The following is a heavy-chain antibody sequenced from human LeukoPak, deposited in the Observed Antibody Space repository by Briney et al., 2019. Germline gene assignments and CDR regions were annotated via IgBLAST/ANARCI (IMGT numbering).Heavy chain of an antibody. CDR3: AKDLGIAAQLDY. CDR1: GFTFSRYG. Sequence: PGRSLRLSCAASGFTFSRYGMHWVRQAPGKGLEWVAVISYDGSNKYYADSVKGRFTISRDNSKNTLYLQMNSLRVEDTALYYCAKDLGIAAQLDYWGQGTLVTVSS. CDR2: ISYDGSNK. V-gene: IGHV3-30*18. J-gene: IGHJ4*02. D-gene: IGHD6-6*01.